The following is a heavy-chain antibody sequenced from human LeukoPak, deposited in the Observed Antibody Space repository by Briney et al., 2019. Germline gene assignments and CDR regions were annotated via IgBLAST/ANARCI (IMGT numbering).Heavy chain of an antibody. J-gene: IGHJ4*02. CDR2: ISGSGGST. Sequence: GGSLRLSCAASGFTFSSYGMSWVRQAPGKGLEWVSAISGSGGSTYYADSVKGRFTISRDNSKNTLYLQMNSLRAEDTAVYYCAKRPDYYDSSGYYPYYFDYWGQGTLVTVSS. CDR3: AKRPDYYDSSGYYPYYFDY. CDR1: GFTFSSYG. D-gene: IGHD3-22*01. V-gene: IGHV3-23*01.